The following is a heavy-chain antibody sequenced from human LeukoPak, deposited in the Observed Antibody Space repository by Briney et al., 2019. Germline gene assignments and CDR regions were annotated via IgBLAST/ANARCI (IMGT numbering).Heavy chain of an antibody. CDR2: IKQDGSEK. J-gene: IGHJ4*02. D-gene: IGHD2-15*01. Sequence: GGSLRLSCAASGFTFSSYWMSWVRQAPGKGLEWVAHIKQDGSEKYYVDSVKGRFTISRDNAKNSLYLQMNSLRAEDTAVYYCARSGYCSGGSCYSDYWGQGTLVTVSS. V-gene: IGHV3-7*01. CDR3: ARSGYCSGGSCYSDY. CDR1: GFTFSSYW.